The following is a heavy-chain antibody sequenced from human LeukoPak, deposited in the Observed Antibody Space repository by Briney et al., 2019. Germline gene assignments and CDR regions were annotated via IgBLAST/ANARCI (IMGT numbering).Heavy chain of an antibody. V-gene: IGHV3-23*01. D-gene: IGHD2-15*01. CDR1: GFTFSNYG. Sequence: PGGSLRLSCAASGFTFSNYGMNWVRQSPGKGLEWVSSISGSGDTTYYADSMKGRFTISRDKSKNMMYLQMNTLRAEDTAVYYCARFYCSGGSCYSGVRGYFDYWGQGTLVTVSS. CDR3: ARFYCSGGSCYSGVRGYFDY. CDR2: ISGSGDTT. J-gene: IGHJ4*02.